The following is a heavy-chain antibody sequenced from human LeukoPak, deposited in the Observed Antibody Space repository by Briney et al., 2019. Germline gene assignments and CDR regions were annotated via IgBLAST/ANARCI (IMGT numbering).Heavy chain of an antibody. V-gene: IGHV3-30-3*01. D-gene: IGHD5-18*01. Sequence: PGRSLRLSCAASGFTFSSYAMHWVRRAPGKGLEWVAVISYDGSNKYYADSVKGRFTISRDNSKNTLYLQMNSLRAEDTAVYYCARADTAMALLAVWGQGTTVTVSS. CDR3: ARADTAMALLAV. CDR1: GFTFSSYA. J-gene: IGHJ6*02. CDR2: ISYDGSNK.